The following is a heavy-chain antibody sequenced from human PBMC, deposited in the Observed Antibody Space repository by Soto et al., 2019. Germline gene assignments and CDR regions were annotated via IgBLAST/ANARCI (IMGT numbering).Heavy chain of an antibody. CDR2: ISGSGGNI. J-gene: IGHJ6*02. Sequence: DVQLLESGGGLVPPGGSLRLSCVVSGFTFSSYAMSWVRQAPGKGLEWVSSISGSGGNIYYADSVKGRFTISRDNSKNRLHLQMNSLRAEDTAVYYCAKPASGWYPKLMNGMDVWGQGTTVTVSS. CDR1: GFTFSSYA. CDR3: AKPASGWYPKLMNGMDV. D-gene: IGHD6-19*01. V-gene: IGHV3-23*01.